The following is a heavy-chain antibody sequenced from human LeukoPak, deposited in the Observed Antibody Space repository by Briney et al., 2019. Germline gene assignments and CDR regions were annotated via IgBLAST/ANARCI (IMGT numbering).Heavy chain of an antibody. D-gene: IGHD6-6*01. Sequence: ASVKVSCKASGYTFTGYYIHWVRQAPGQGLGWMGIINPSGGSTSYAQKFQGRVTMTRDMSTSTVYMELSSLRSEDTAVYYCARDGRGTAARPAYYFDYWGQGTLVTVSS. CDR2: INPSGGST. CDR1: GYTFTGYY. J-gene: IGHJ4*02. V-gene: IGHV1-46*01. CDR3: ARDGRGTAARPAYYFDY.